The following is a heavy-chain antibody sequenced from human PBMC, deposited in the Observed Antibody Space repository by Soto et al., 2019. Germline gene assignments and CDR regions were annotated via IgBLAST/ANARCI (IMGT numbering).Heavy chain of an antibody. J-gene: IGHJ6*02. Sequence: QVQLVQSGAEVKKPGSSVKVSCKASGGTFSSYAISWVRQAPGQGLEWMGGIIPIFGTANYAQKFQGRVTITADESTSTAYMELSSLRSEDTAVYYCARDQGGYAPGYYYYGMDVWGQGTTFTVSS. D-gene: IGHD5-12*01. V-gene: IGHV1-69*12. CDR1: GGTFSSYA. CDR3: ARDQGGYAPGYYYYGMDV. CDR2: IIPIFGTA.